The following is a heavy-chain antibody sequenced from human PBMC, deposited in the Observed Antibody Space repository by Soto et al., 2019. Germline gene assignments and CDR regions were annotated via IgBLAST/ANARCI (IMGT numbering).Heavy chain of an antibody. J-gene: IGHJ4*02. Sequence: SETLSLTCAVYGGSFSGYSWSWIRQPPGKGLEWIGEINHSESTNYNPSLKSRVTISVDASKNQFSLKLSSVTAADTAVYYCARIRQHTWGSYRRAREYYFDYWGQGTLVTVSS. CDR2: INHSEST. CDR1: GGSFSGYS. CDR3: ARIRQHTWGSYRRAREYYFDY. V-gene: IGHV4-34*01. D-gene: IGHD3-16*02.